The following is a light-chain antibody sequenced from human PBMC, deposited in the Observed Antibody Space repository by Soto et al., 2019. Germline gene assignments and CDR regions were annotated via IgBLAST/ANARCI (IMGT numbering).Light chain of an antibody. Sequence: EIVLTQSPGTLSLSPGERATLSCRASQSVSSSYLAWYQQKPGQAPRPLIYGASSRAIGIPDRFSGSGSGTDFTLTISRLEPEDFAVYYCQHYGSSPWTFGRGTKVEIK. CDR3: QHYGSSPWT. V-gene: IGKV3-20*01. CDR1: QSVSSSY. J-gene: IGKJ1*01. CDR2: GAS.